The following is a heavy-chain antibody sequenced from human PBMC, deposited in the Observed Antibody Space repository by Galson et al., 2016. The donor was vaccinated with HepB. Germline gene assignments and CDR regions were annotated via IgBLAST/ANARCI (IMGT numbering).Heavy chain of an antibody. CDR2: ISGSGGST. CDR3: AREGMTTVAMLDY. CDR1: GFTFSSYA. D-gene: IGHD4-23*01. V-gene: IGHV3-23*01. Sequence: SLRLSCAASGFTFSSYAMNWVRQAPGKGLGWVSSISGSGGSTYYADSVKGRFTISRDNSKNTLYLQMNSLRAEDTAVYYCAREGMTTVAMLDYWGQGTLVTVAS. J-gene: IGHJ4*02.